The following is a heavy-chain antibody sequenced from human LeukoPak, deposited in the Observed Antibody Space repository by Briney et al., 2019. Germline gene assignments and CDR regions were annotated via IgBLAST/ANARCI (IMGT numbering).Heavy chain of an antibody. V-gene: IGHV3-30*02. CDR2: IRYDGSNK. J-gene: IGHJ4*02. D-gene: IGHD6-13*01. CDR1: GFTFSSYG. Sequence: GGSLRLSCAASGFTFSSYGMHWVRQAPGKGLEWVAFIRYDGSNKYYADSVKGRFTISRDNAKNSLYLQMNSLRAEDTAVYYCARSSSTSVDYWGQGTLVTVSS. CDR3: ARSSSTSVDY.